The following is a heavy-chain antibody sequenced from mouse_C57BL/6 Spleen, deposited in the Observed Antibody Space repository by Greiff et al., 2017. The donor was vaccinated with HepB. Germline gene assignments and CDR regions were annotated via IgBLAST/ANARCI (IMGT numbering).Heavy chain of an antibody. Sequence: QVHVKQPGAELVRPGSSVKLSCKASGYTFTSYWMHWVKQRPIQGLEWIGNIDPSDSETHYNQKFKDKATLTVDKSSSTAYMQLSSLTSEDSAVYYCAIYHDYDQGFAYWGQGTLVTVSA. CDR2: IDPSDSET. D-gene: IGHD2-4*01. V-gene: IGHV1-52*01. J-gene: IGHJ3*01. CDR3: AIYHDYDQGFAY. CDR1: GYTFTSYW.